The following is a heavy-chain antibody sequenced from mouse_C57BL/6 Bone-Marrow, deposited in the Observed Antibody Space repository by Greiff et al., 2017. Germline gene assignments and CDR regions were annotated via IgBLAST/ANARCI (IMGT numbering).Heavy chain of an antibody. Sequence: EVQLVESGEGLVKPGGSLKLSCAASGFTFSSYAMSWVRQTPGKRLEWVAYIGSGGDYIYYADTVKGRFTLSRDNARSTLDLQMSSLKSEDTAMYYCTRGNYDGLAWFAYWGQGTLVTVSA. J-gene: IGHJ3*01. D-gene: IGHD1-1*01. CDR3: TRGNYDGLAWFAY. V-gene: IGHV5-9-1*02. CDR2: IGSGGDYI. CDR1: GFTFSSYA.